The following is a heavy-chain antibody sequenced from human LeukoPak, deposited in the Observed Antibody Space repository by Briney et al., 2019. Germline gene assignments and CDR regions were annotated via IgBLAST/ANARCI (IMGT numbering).Heavy chain of an antibody. Sequence: GGSLRLSCAASGFTFSSYAMSWVRQAPGKGLEWVSAISGSGGSTDYADSVKGRFTISRDNSKNTLYLQMNSLRAEDTAVYYCAKFLPTHIVVANYYFDYWGQGTLVTVSS. D-gene: IGHD2-21*01. CDR2: ISGSGGST. J-gene: IGHJ4*02. CDR3: AKFLPTHIVVANYYFDY. CDR1: GFTFSSYA. V-gene: IGHV3-23*01.